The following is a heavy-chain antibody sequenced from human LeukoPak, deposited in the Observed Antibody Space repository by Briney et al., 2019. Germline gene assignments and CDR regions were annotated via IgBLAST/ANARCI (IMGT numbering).Heavy chain of an antibody. CDR1: GFTFSSYG. J-gene: IGHJ4*02. D-gene: IGHD5-18*01. CDR2: ISYDGSNK. Sequence: GGSLRLSCAASGFTFSSYGMHWVRQAPGKGLEWVAVISYDGSNKYYADSVKGRFTISRDNSKNTLYLQMNSLRAEDTAVYYCAKGGSWIQLWLPFDYWGQGTLVTVSS. CDR3: AKGGSWIQLWLPFDY. V-gene: IGHV3-30*18.